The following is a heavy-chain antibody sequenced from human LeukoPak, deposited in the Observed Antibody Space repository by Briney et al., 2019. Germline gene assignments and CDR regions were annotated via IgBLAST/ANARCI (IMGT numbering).Heavy chain of an antibody. CDR3: AKDPIAAADY. Sequence: GGSLRLSCAASGFTFSSYAMHWVRQAPGKGLEWVAVISYDGSNKYYADSVKGRFTIPRDNSKNTLYLQMNSLRAEDTAVYYCAKDPIAAADYWGQGTLVTVSS. J-gene: IGHJ4*02. D-gene: IGHD6-13*01. CDR1: GFTFSSYA. V-gene: IGHV3-30-3*01. CDR2: ISYDGSNK.